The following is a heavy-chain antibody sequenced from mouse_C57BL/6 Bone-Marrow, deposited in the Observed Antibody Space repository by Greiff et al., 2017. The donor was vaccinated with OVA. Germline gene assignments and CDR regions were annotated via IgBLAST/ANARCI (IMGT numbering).Heavy chain of an antibody. CDR1: GYTFTDYE. CDR3: TRSRQLRLHYYAMDY. V-gene: IGHV1-15*01. CDR2: IDPETGGT. D-gene: IGHD3-2*02. J-gene: IGHJ4*01. Sequence: VQLQQSGAELVRPGASVTLSCKASGYTFTDYEMHWVKQTPVHGLEWIGAIDPETGGTAYNQKFKGKAILTADKSSSTAYMELRSLTYEDSAVYYCTRSRQLRLHYYAMDYWGQGTSVTVSS.